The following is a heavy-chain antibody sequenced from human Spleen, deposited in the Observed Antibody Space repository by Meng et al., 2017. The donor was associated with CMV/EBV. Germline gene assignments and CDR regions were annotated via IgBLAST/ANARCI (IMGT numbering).Heavy chain of an antibody. Sequence: GESLKISCAASGFTFSSYWMHWVRQAPGKGLVWVSRINSDGSSTSYADSVKGRFTISRDNAKNSLYLQMNSLRAEDTAVYYCARLDYGDYFLDSWGQGTLVTVSS. V-gene: IGHV3-74*01. J-gene: IGHJ4*02. CDR1: GFTFSSYW. CDR3: ARLDYGDYFLDS. D-gene: IGHD4-17*01. CDR2: INSDGSST.